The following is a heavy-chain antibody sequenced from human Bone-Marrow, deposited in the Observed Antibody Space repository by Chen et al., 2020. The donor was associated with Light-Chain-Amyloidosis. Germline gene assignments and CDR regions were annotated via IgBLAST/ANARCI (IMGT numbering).Heavy chain of an antibody. CDR2: IYARDSQV. CDR1: GYTFTRYW. CDR3: ARTSGDYYDSAGSPFDP. Sequence: EVQLVQSGAEVKKPGDSLKIPCKASGYTFTRYWIAWFRQMPGKGLGWMGIIYARDSQVGYSPSFQGKVSMSVEKSSTTAYLQWSSLKASDSAMYFCARTSGDYYDSAGSPFDPWGQGSLVTVSS. D-gene: IGHD3-22*01. J-gene: IGHJ5*02. V-gene: IGHV5-51*03.